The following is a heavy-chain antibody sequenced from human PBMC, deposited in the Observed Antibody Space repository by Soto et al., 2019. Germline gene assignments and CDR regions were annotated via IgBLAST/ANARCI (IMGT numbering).Heavy chain of an antibody. J-gene: IGHJ5*02. CDR2: ISSNSAYI. CDR3: TRDASRDSSARGWFDP. Sequence: GGSLRLSCAASGFTFRSFSMNWVRQAPGKGLEWVSTISSNSAYIYYTDALRGRFTISRDNAKNSLHLQMNSLRAEDTAVYYCTRDASRDSSARGWFDPWGPGTLVTVPS. D-gene: IGHD6-13*01. CDR1: GFTFRSFS. V-gene: IGHV3-21*01.